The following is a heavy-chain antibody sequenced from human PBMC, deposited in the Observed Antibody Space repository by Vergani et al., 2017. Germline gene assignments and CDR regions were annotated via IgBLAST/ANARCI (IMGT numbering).Heavy chain of an antibody. CDR3: ARDGGSGVEVPAAIRYYYYYMDV. CDR2: IIPLYGTP. Sequence: QVQLVQSGAELKKPGSSVRVSCKSSGDTGDSFTTYAINWVRQAPGQGLEWMGRIIPLYGTPDYAQKFEGRLRIIADESTTTAYMELSRLTSDDTALYYCARDGGSGVEVPAAIRYYYYYMDVWGEGTTVTVSS. V-gene: IGHV1-69*13. CDR1: GDTGDSFTTYA. J-gene: IGHJ6*03. D-gene: IGHD2-2*01.